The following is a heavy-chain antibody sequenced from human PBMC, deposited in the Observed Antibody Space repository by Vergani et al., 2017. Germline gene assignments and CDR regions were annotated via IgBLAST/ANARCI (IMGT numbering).Heavy chain of an antibody. Sequence: QVQLQESGPGLVKPSQTLSLTCTVSGGSISSGSYYWSWIRQPAGKGLEWIGRIYTSGSTNYNPSLKSRVTISVDTSKNQFSLKLSSVTAADTAVYYCARGGVYSSGWYGFDPWGQGTLVTVSS. J-gene: IGHJ5*02. CDR2: IYTSGST. V-gene: IGHV4-61*02. CDR3: ARGGVYSSGWYGFDP. CDR1: GGSISSGSYY. D-gene: IGHD6-19*01.